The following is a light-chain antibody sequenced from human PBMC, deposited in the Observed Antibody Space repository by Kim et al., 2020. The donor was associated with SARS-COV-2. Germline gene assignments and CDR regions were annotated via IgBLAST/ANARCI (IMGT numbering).Light chain of an antibody. CDR1: QSVISNY. V-gene: IGKV3-20*01. Sequence: EIVLTQSPGTLSLSPGERATLSCRASQSVISNYLAWYQQKPGQAPRLLIYGASSRATGIPDRFSGSGSGTDFTLTITRLEPEDFAVYYCQQYRSSPPTFGQGTKVDIK. CDR3: QQYRSSPPT. J-gene: IGKJ1*01. CDR2: GAS.